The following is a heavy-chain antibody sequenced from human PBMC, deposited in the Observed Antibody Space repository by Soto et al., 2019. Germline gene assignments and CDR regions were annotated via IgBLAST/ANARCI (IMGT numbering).Heavy chain of an antibody. CDR3: AKVGLAAAETNAQDYYYGMDV. D-gene: IGHD6-13*01. Sequence: PGGSLRLSCAASGFTFSSYAMGWVRQAPGKGLEWVSAISGSGGSTYYADSVKGRFTISRDNSKNTLYLQMNSLRAEDTAVYYCAKVGLAAAETNAQDYYYGMDVWGQGTTVTVSS. CDR1: GFTFSSYA. CDR2: ISGSGGST. V-gene: IGHV3-23*01. J-gene: IGHJ6*02.